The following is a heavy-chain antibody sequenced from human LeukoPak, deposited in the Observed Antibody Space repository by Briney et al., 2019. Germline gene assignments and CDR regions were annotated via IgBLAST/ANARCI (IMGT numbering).Heavy chain of an antibody. Sequence: SETLSLTCAVYGGSFSGYYWSWIRQPPGKRLEWIGEINHSGSTNYNPSLKSRVTISVDTSKNQFSLKLSSVTAADTAVYYCARVKVVVVPAAMQGYYYYYGMDVWGQGTTVTVSS. V-gene: IGHV4-34*01. D-gene: IGHD2-2*01. CDR2: INHSGST. J-gene: IGHJ6*02. CDR1: GGSFSGYY. CDR3: ARVKVVVVPAAMQGYYYYYGMDV.